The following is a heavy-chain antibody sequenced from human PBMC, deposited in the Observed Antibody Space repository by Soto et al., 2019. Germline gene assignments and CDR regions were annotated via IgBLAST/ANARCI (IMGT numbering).Heavy chain of an antibody. V-gene: IGHV1-69*06. CDR3: ARRAVAPAPIGYFHYHMDV. CDR2: IIPIFATP. D-gene: IGHD2-2*02. CDR1: GGTFSNYA. Sequence: QVQLVQSEAEVRKPGSSVKVSCKASGGTFSNYAISWVRQAPGQGLEWMGGIIPIFATPYYAQKFQGRVTVTADKSTSPAYMELSSPTSEDTAVYYCARRAVAPAPIGYFHYHMDVWGQGTTVTVSS. J-gene: IGHJ6*02.